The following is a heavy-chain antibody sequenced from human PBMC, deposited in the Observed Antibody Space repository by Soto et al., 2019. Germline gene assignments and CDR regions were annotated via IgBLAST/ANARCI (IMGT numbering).Heavy chain of an antibody. CDR3: ARGAGPAQFTVTKPDYYYGMDV. CDR1: GYTFTSYY. D-gene: IGHD4-4*01. Sequence: ASAKVSCKASGYTFTSYYMHWVRQAPGQGLEWMGIINPSGGSTSYAQKFQGRVTMTRDTSTSTVYMELSSLRSEDTAVYYCARGAGPAQFTVTKPDYYYGMDVWGQGTTVNVSS. CDR2: INPSGGST. V-gene: IGHV1-46*01. J-gene: IGHJ6*02.